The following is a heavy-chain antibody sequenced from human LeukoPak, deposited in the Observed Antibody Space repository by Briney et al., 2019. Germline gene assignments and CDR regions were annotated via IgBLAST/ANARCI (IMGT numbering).Heavy chain of an antibody. Sequence: ASVKVSCKASGGTFSSYAISWVRQAPGQGLEWMGGIIPIFGTAIYAQKFQGRVTITTDESTSTAYMELSSLRSEDTAVYYCARVAPSGYFSASDIWGQGTMVTVSS. CDR1: GGTFSSYA. CDR3: ARVAPSGYFSASDI. V-gene: IGHV1-69*05. D-gene: IGHD2-15*01. J-gene: IGHJ3*02. CDR2: IIPIFGTA.